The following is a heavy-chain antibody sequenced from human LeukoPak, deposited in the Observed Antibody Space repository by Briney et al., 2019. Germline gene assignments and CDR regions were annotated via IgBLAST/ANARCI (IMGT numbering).Heavy chain of an antibody. CDR1: GFTVTSNY. CDR3: ASAYASSGYYYYYFAY. Sequence: PGGSLRLSCAASGFTVTSNYMSWVRQAPGKGLEGVSIIYTDGTTFYADSVKGRFAISRDNSKNTLYLQMNSLRAEDTAVYYCASAYASSGYYYYYFAYWGQGTLVTVSS. CDR2: IYTDGTT. V-gene: IGHV3-53*01. J-gene: IGHJ4*02. D-gene: IGHD3-22*01.